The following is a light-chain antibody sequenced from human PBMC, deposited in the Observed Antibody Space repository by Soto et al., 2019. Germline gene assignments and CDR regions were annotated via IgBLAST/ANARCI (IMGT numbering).Light chain of an antibody. CDR2: KAS. J-gene: IGKJ2*03. CDR3: QQYNSFPYS. Sequence: DIQMTQSPSTLSASVGGRVTITCRASQSIDRWLAWYQQKPGKAPNLLVYKASSLESGVPSRFSGSGFGTEFTLTITSLQPDDFATYYCQQYNSFPYSFGQGIRLEMK. V-gene: IGKV1-5*03. CDR1: QSIDRW.